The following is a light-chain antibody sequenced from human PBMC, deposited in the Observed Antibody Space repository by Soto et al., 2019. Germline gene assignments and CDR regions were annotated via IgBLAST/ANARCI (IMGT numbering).Light chain of an antibody. CDR2: GAS. CDR3: QQRSYRPRT. Sequence: IVMTQSPATLSVSLGERATLSCRASQGVXSSYPAGYEQKPGQAPRLLTDGASSTATGSPDRFSGSGSGKDFTLTISIVEAEYLAVYYRQQRSYRPRTFGQGTKVEIK. CDR1: QGVXSSY. V-gene: IGKV3D-20*02. J-gene: IGKJ1*01.